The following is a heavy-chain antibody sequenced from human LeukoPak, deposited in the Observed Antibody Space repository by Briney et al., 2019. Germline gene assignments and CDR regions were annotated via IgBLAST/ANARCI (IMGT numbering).Heavy chain of an antibody. CDR1: GFTFSSYA. CDR3: ATKPGRGVSRYYFDS. V-gene: IGHV3-30*04. J-gene: IGHJ4*02. CDR2: ISYDGSNK. D-gene: IGHD3-10*01. Sequence: GGSLRLSCAASGFTFSSYAMHWVRQAPGKGLDWVAVISYDGSNKYYADSVKGRFTISRDNSKNTLYLQMNSLRSEDTAVYYCATKPGRGVSRYYFDSWGQGTLVTVSS.